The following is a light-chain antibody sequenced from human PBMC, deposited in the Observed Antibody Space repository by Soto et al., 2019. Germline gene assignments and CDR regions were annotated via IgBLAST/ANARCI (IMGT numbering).Light chain of an antibody. J-gene: IGLJ1*01. CDR1: SSNIGSNT. CDR2: SNN. V-gene: IGLV1-44*01. CDR3: ATWDDSLKGYV. Sequence: QSVLTQPPSASGTPGQRVTMSCSGSSSNIGSNTVNWYQHLPGTAPKLVVYSNNKRPSGVPDRFSGSKSGTSVSLATSGLQSEDEADYYCATWDDSLKGYVFGTGTKLTVL.